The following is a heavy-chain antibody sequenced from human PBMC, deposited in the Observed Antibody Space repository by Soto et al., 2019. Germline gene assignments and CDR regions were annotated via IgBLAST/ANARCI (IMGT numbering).Heavy chain of an antibody. Sequence: ASVKVSCKASGYTFTGYYMHWVRQDPGQGLEWMGWINPNSGGTNYAQKFQGWVTMTRDTSISTAYMELSRLRSDDTAVYYCARDEVRYYGSGSYYYAPGYYGMDVWGQGTTVTVSS. CDR2: INPNSGGT. CDR1: GYTFTGYY. J-gene: IGHJ6*02. D-gene: IGHD3-10*01. CDR3: ARDEVRYYGSGSYYYAPGYYGMDV. V-gene: IGHV1-2*04.